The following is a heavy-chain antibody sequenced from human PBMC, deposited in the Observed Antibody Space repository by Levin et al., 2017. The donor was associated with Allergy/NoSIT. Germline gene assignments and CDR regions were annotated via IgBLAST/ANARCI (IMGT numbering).Heavy chain of an antibody. CDR3: ASVGYYPLFDY. D-gene: IGHD3-3*01. J-gene: IGHJ4*02. CDR2: ISTDGSST. Sequence: GGSLRLSCAVSGFTFSSYWMYWVRQAPGKGLVWVSHISTDGSSTSYADSVKGRFTISRDNAKSTLYLQMNSLRAEDTAVYYCASVGYYPLFDYWGQGTLVTVSS. V-gene: IGHV3-74*01. CDR1: GFTFSSYW.